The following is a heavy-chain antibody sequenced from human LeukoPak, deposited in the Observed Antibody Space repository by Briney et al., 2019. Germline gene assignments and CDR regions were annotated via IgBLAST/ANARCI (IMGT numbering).Heavy chain of an antibody. V-gene: IGHV4-31*03. D-gene: IGHD3-10*01. Sequence: SETLSLTCTVSGGSISSGGYYWSWIRQHPGKGLVWIGYIYYSGSTYYNPSLKSRVTISVDTSKNQFSLKLSSVTAADTAVYYCAREGRMVRGVIPYFDYWGQGTLVTVSS. CDR1: GGSISSGGYY. CDR3: AREGRMVRGVIPYFDY. J-gene: IGHJ4*02. CDR2: IYYSGST.